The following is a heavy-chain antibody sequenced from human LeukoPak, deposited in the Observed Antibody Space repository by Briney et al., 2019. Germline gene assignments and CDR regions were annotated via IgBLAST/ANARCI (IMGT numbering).Heavy chain of an antibody. J-gene: IGHJ4*02. Sequence: GGSLRLSCAASGFTFSSYAMHWVRQAPGKGLVWVSRINSDGNRTTYADSVKGRFTISRDNAKNTLYLQMNSLRAEDTAVYYCASNNYLDISAYHLWGQGTLVTVSS. D-gene: IGHD3-22*01. CDR2: INSDGNRT. V-gene: IGHV3-74*01. CDR1: GFTFSSYA. CDR3: ASNNYLDISAYHL.